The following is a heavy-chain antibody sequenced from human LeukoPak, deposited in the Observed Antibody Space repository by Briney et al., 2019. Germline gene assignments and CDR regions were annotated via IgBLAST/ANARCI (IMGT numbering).Heavy chain of an antibody. CDR1: GFIFSNNW. Sequence: GGSLRLSCAASGFIFSNNWFSWVRQAPGKGLEWVAVISYDGSNKYYADSVKGRFTISRDNSKNTLYLQMNSLRAEDTAVYYCAKEMGSWAAHPFDYWGQGTLVTVSS. V-gene: IGHV3-30*18. CDR3: AKEMGSWAAHPFDY. J-gene: IGHJ4*02. D-gene: IGHD6-13*01. CDR2: ISYDGSNK.